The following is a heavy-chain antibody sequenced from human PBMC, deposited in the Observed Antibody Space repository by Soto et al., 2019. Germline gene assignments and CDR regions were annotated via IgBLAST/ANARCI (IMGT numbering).Heavy chain of an antibody. V-gene: IGHV1-69*01. J-gene: IGHJ6*02. CDR1: GDTFNTFA. CDR3: ARSPGITGTRASQYAMDV. CDR2: IIPIFGTP. Sequence: QVQLVQSGAEVKKPGSSVRVSCKASGDTFNTFAISWVRQAPGQGLEWMGGIIPIFGTPDYAQRFPGRVTSSADESTNTAYLELSSLRSEDSAVYYCARSPGITGTRASQYAMDVWGQGTTVTVSS. D-gene: IGHD1-20*01.